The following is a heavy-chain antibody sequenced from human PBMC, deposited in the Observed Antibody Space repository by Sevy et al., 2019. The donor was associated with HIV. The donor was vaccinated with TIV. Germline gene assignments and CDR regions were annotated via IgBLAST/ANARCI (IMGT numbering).Heavy chain of an antibody. CDR3: ARDGALVGIVVVPAAISDFTYYMDV. D-gene: IGHD2-2*02. CDR1: GYTFTGYY. V-gene: IGHV1-2*02. Sequence: ASVKVSCKASGYTFTGYYMHWVRQAPGQGLEWMGWINPNSGGTNYAQKFQGRVTMTRDTSISTAYMELSRLGSDDTAVYYCARDGALVGIVVVPAAISDFTYYMDVWGKGTTVTVSS. CDR2: INPNSGGT. J-gene: IGHJ6*03.